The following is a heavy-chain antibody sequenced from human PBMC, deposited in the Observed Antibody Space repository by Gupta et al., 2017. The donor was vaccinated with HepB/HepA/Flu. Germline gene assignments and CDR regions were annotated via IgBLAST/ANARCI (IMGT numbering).Heavy chain of an antibody. D-gene: IGHD3-3*01. CDR1: GYTLTGYY. V-gene: IGHV1-2*02. CDR3: ARGAELRFFSTHWFDP. CDR2: INPSSGGT. J-gene: IGHJ5*02. Sequence: QVQLVQSGAEVKKLGASVKVSCKASGYTLTGYYMHWVRQAPGQGLEWMGWINPSSGGTNYAQKFQGRVTMTRDTSISTAYMELSRLRSDDTAVYYCARGAELRFFSTHWFDPWGQGTLVTVSS.